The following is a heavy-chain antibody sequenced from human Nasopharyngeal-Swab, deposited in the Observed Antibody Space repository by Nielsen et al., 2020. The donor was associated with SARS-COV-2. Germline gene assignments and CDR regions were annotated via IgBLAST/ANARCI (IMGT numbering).Heavy chain of an antibody. D-gene: IGHD3-10*01. V-gene: IGHV3-30*18. CDR3: AKDYYGSGSYLGWLSGPEYYFDY. Sequence: GGSLRLSCAASGFTFSSYGMHWVRQAPGKGLEWVAVISYDGSNKYYADSVKGRFTISRDNSKNTLYLQMNSLRAGDTAVYYCAKDYYGSGSYLGWLSGPEYYFDYWGQGTLVTVSS. CDR1: GFTFSSYG. CDR2: ISYDGSNK. J-gene: IGHJ4*02.